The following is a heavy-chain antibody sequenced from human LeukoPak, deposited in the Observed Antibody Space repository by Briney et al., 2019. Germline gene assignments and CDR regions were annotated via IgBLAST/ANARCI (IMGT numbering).Heavy chain of an antibody. CDR1: GYSFTSYW. D-gene: IGHD3-16*02. CDR2: IDPSDSFT. V-gene: IGHV5-10-1*01. J-gene: IGHJ5*02. Sequence: GESLRISCKGSGYSFTSYWISWVRQMPGKGLEWMGRIDPSDSFTNYSPSFQGHVTISADKSISTAYLQWSSLKASDTAMYYCARQGSDYVWGSYRKTNNWFDPWGQGTLVTVSS. CDR3: ARQGSDYVWGSYRKTNNWFDP.